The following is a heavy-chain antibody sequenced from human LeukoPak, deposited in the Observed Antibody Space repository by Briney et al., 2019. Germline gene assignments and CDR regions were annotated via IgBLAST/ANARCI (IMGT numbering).Heavy chain of an antibody. CDR2: MFYSGST. V-gene: IGHV4-59*01. CDR1: GVSITTYY. CDR3: ARVSGYDWESFYDY. J-gene: IGHJ4*02. Sequence: SETLSLTCTVSGVSITTYYWNWVRQPPGKGLEWIGHMFYSGSTNYNPSLKSRVTISVDTSKNQFSLKLSSVTAADTAVYYCARVSGYDWESFYDYWGQGTLVTVSS. D-gene: IGHD5-12*01.